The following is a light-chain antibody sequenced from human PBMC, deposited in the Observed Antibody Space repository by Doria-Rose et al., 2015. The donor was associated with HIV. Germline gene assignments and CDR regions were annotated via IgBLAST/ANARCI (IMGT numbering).Light chain of an antibody. Sequence: SYELTQLPSVSVAPGKTARITCGGNNIGSKSVHCYQQKPGQAPALVVYDDSDRPSGIRERFSGSNSGSPATLTISRVEAGDEADYYCQVWDSSYVVFGGGTKLTVL. V-gene: IGLV3-21*03. CDR2: DDS. CDR3: QVWDSSYVV. CDR1: NIGSKS. J-gene: IGLJ2*01.